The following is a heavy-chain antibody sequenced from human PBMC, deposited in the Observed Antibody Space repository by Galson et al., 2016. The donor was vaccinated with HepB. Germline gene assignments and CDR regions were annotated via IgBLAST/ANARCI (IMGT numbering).Heavy chain of an antibody. V-gene: IGHV4-34*01. Sequence: SETLSLTCAVYGGSFSGYYWSWIRQPPGKGLEWIGEINHSGGTNYNPSLKSRVTISVDTSKNQFSLKLSSVTAADTAVYYCAREKGYCSSTNCDFWSYYYGMDVWGLGTTVTVSS. D-gene: IGHD2-2*01. CDR3: AREKGYCSSTNCDFWSYYYGMDV. CDR2: INHSGGT. J-gene: IGHJ6*02. CDR1: GGSFSGYY.